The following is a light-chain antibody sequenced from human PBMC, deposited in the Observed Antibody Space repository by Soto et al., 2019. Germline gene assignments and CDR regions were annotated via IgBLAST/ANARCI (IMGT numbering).Light chain of an antibody. V-gene: IGKV1-27*01. CDR3: QQYDSAPWT. J-gene: IGKJ1*01. Sequence: DIEMTQSPSSLSASVGDRVTITCRASQGISNYLAWYQQRPGKVPKLLIYAASTLQSGVPSRFDGSGSGTDFTLTISSLQPEDVATYYCQQYDSAPWTFGQGTEVEIK. CDR1: QGISNY. CDR2: AAS.